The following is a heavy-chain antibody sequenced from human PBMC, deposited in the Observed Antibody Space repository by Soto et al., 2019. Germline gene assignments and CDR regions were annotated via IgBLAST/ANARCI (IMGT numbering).Heavy chain of an antibody. CDR1: GYTFTGYY. CDR3: ARDPLWYSGYATYNWNDPYFDY. J-gene: IGHJ4*02. D-gene: IGHD1-20*01. V-gene: IGHV1-2*02. Sequence: ASVKVSCKASGYTFTGYYMHWVRQAPGQGLEWMGWINPNSGGTNYAQKFQGRVTMTRDTSISTAYMELSRLRSDDTAVYYCARDPLWYSGYATYNWNDPYFDYWGQGTLVTVSS. CDR2: INPNSGGT.